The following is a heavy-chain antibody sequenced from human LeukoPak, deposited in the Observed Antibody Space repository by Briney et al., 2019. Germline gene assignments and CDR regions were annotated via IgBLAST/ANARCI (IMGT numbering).Heavy chain of an antibody. CDR3: ARDLDTMIVADKHY. D-gene: IGHD3-22*01. V-gene: IGHV3-48*04. Sequence: GGSLRLSCAASGFTFSSYSMNWVRQAPGKGLEWVSSISSSGSTIYYADSVKGRFTISRDNAKNSLYLQMNSLRAEDTAVYYCARDLDTMIVADKHYWGQGTLVTVSS. CDR1: GFTFSSYS. CDR2: ISSSGSTI. J-gene: IGHJ4*02.